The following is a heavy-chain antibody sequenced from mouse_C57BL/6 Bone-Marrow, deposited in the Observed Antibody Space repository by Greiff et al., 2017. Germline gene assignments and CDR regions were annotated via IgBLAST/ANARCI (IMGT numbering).Heavy chain of an antibody. Sequence: VQLQQSGPELVKPGASVKISCKASGYTFTDYYMNWVKQSHGKSLEWIGDINPNNGGTSYNQKFKGKATLTVAKSSSTAYLELRSLTSEDSEVYYCARRGPLYYLDYWGQGTTLTVSS. CDR2: INPNNGGT. CDR1: GYTFTDYY. CDR3: ARRGPLYYLDY. V-gene: IGHV1-26*01. D-gene: IGHD6-1*01. J-gene: IGHJ2*01.